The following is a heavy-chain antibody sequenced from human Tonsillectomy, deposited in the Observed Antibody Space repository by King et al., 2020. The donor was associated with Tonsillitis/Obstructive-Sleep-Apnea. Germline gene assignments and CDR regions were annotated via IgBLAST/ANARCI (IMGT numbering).Heavy chain of an antibody. CDR3: ARLSDIVVVVAAPYAFDS. Sequence: QLVQSGAEVKKPGDSLKISCKGSGYRFTSYWIGWVRQMPGTGLEWMGIIYPGDSDTRYSPSFQGQVTISADESIDTAYLQWSSLKTSDTAIYYCARLSDIVVVVAAPYAFDSWGQGTTAIVSS. CDR1: GYRFTSYW. V-gene: IGHV5-51*01. D-gene: IGHD2-15*01. CDR2: IYPGDSDT. J-gene: IGHJ3*02.